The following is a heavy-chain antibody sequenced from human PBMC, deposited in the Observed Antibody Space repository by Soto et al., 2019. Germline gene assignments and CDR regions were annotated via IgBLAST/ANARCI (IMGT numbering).Heavy chain of an antibody. Sequence: GGSLRLSCAASGFDFGVYWMVWARQAPGKGLEWVANINPNESQKKYVDSVKGRFTISRDNARDSLFLQMNSLRVDDTAVYYCARDAGWYRGDYWGQGALVTVSS. CDR1: GFDFGVYW. J-gene: IGHJ4*02. D-gene: IGHD6-19*01. CDR3: ARDAGWYRGDY. V-gene: IGHV3-7*01. CDR2: INPNESQK.